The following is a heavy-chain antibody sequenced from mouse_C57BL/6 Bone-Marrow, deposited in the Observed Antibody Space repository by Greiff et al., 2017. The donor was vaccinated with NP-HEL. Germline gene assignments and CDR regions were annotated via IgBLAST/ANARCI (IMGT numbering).Heavy chain of an antibody. CDR3: ARNGRSSYLSWCFDV. CDR2: IWTGGGT. J-gene: IGHJ1*03. Sequence: QVQLQQSGPGLVAPSQSLSITCPVSGFSLTSYALSWVRQPPGKGLEWLGVIWTGGGTNYNSALNSRLSLSTDNSKSQVFLKMNSLQTDDTARYYCARNGRSSYLSWCFDVWGTGTTVTVSS. CDR1: GFSLTSYA. D-gene: IGHD1-1*01. V-gene: IGHV2-9-1*01.